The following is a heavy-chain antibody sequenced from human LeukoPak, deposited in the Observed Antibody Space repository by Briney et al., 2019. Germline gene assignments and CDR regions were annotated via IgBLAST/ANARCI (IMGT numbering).Heavy chain of an antibody. V-gene: IGHV4-59*08. CDR3: ARHPHIAAAVDS. D-gene: IGHD6-13*01. Sequence: SETLSLTCTVSGGSISSYYWSRIRQPPGKGLEWIGHIYYSGSTNYNPSLKSRVTISEYTYKHKFSLNLSSVTAADTAVYYCARHPHIAAAVDSWGQGTLVTVSS. J-gene: IGHJ4*02. CDR2: IYYSGST. CDR1: GGSISSYY.